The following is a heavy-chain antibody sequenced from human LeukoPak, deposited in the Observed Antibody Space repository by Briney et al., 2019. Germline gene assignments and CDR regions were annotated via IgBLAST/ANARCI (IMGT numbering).Heavy chain of an antibody. J-gene: IGHJ5*02. V-gene: IGHV3-64*01. D-gene: IGHD6-13*01. CDR2: ISSNGGST. CDR3: ARAVDGAAAGTGHWFDP. CDR1: GFTFSSYA. Sequence: PGGSLRLSCAASGFTFSSYAMHWVRQAPGKGLEYVSAISSNGGSTYYANSVKGRFTISRDNSKNTLYLQMGSLRAEDMAVYYCARAVDGAAAGTGHWFDPWGQGTLVTVSS.